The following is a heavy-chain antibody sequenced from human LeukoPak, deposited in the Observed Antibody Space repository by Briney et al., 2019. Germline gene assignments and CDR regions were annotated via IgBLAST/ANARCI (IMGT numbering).Heavy chain of an antibody. Sequence: GGSLRLSCAVSGFTFSSYEITWARQPPGKGLEPASYISSSGSTICYADSVKCRFTISRDNAKNSLYLQMNSVRAEGTAVYYCARDRYCSSTSCHYWYFDLWGRGTLVTVSS. CDR2: ISSSGSTI. CDR3: ARDRYCSSTSCHYWYFDL. V-gene: IGHV3-48*03. CDR1: GFTFSSYE. J-gene: IGHJ2*01. D-gene: IGHD2-2*01.